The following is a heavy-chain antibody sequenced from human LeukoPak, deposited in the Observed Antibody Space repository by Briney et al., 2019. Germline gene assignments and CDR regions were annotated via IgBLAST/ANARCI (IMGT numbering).Heavy chain of an antibody. CDR3: ARGYGDYYYYYGMDV. CDR2: IYYSGST. D-gene: IGHD4-17*01. J-gene: IGHJ6*02. V-gene: IGHV4-59*01. CDR1: GGSISSYY. Sequence: SETLSLTCTVSGGSISSYYWSSIRQPPGKGLEWIGYIYYSGSTNYNPSLKSRVTISVDTSKNQFSLKLSSVTAADTAVYYCARGYGDYYYYYGMDVWGQGTTVTVSS.